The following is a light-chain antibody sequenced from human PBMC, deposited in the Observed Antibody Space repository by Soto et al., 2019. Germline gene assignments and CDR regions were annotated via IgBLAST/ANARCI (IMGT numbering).Light chain of an antibody. CDR1: QTISSW. CDR3: QHYNSYSEA. Sequence: IHMTHSLSTLSGSVGDVVIITCRASQTISSWLAWYQQKPGKAPKLLIYKASTLKSGVPSRFSGSGSGTEFTLTISSLQPDDFATYYCQHYNSYSEAFGQGTKVYIK. CDR2: KAS. V-gene: IGKV1-5*03. J-gene: IGKJ1*01.